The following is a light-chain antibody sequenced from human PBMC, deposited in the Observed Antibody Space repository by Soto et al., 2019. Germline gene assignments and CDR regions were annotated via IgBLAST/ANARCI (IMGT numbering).Light chain of an antibody. CDR3: QHSSSTLIT. CDR2: GAS. V-gene: IGKV3-20*01. CDR1: QSVSSNY. J-gene: IGKJ5*01. Sequence: ENVLTQSAGPRVGSEWGRATFPCSASQSVSSNYLAWYQQIPGQAPRPLIYGASSRVPGIPDRFSGSVSGTDFTPTIIRLEPEHFAVYYCQHSSSTLITCGQGTRLEIK.